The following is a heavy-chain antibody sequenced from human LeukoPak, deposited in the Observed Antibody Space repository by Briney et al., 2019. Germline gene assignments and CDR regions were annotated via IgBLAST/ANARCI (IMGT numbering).Heavy chain of an antibody. CDR2: VSPYNGNT. V-gene: IGHV1-18*01. Sequence: ASVKVSYKASVYTFTRYGISWVRQAPGQEREWMGWVSPYNGNTNYAQKLQVRVTMTTDTSTSTAYMELRSLRSDDTAVYYWARAAGCGGDCYGLVDYWGQGTLVTVSS. D-gene: IGHD2-21*02. CDR1: VYTFTRYG. CDR3: ARAAGCGGDCYGLVDY. J-gene: IGHJ4*02.